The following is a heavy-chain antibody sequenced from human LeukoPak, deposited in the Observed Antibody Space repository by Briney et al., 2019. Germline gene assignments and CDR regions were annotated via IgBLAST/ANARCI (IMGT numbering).Heavy chain of an antibody. V-gene: IGHV4-38-2*01. CDR2: IYHSGST. D-gene: IGHD6-19*01. CDR3: ARRTAVAGIDY. CDR1: GYSISSGYY. J-gene: IGHJ4*02. Sequence: SETLSLTCAVSGYSISSGYYWVWIRQPPGKGLEWIGSIYHSGSTYYNPSLKSRVTVSVDTSKNQFSLKLSSVTAADTAVYYCARRTAVAGIDYWGQGTLVTVSS.